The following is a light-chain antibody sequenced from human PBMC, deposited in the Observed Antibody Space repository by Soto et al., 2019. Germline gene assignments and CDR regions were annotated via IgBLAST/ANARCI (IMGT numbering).Light chain of an antibody. CDR3: LQALQTRT. V-gene: IGKV2-28*01. J-gene: IGKJ1*01. CDR2: LGS. Sequence: DIVMTQSPLSLPVTPGEPASISCRSSQSLLHSNGYNYLDWYLQKPGQSPQLLIYLGSNRASGVPDRFSGSGSGTDFTLKISRVEAEDVRIYYCLQALQTRTFGQGPQV. CDR1: QSLLHSNGYNY.